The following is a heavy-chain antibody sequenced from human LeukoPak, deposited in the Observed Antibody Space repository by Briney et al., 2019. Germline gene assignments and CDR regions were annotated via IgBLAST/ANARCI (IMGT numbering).Heavy chain of an antibody. CDR3: ARGGGYQLLI. Sequence: GRSLRLSCAASGFTFSSYWMSWVRQAPGKGLEWVANIKQDGSEKYYVDSVKGRFTISRDNAKNSLYLQMSSLKAEDTAVYYCARGGGYQLLIWGQGTLVTVSS. CDR1: GFTFSSYW. J-gene: IGHJ4*01. D-gene: IGHD2-21*01. CDR2: IKQDGSEK. V-gene: IGHV3-7*01.